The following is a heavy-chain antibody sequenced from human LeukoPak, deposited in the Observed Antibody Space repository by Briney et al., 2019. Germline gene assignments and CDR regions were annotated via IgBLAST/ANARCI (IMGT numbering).Heavy chain of an antibody. CDR1: GFTFSSYA. Sequence: GGSLKLSCAASGFTFSSYAMRWVRQAPGKGLEWVAVISYDGSNKYYADSVKGRFTISRDNSKNTLYLQMNSLRAEDTAVYYCATPPTVTRNYWGQGILVTVSS. V-gene: IGHV3-30*04. CDR2: ISYDGSNK. D-gene: IGHD4-17*01. J-gene: IGHJ4*02. CDR3: ATPPTVTRNY.